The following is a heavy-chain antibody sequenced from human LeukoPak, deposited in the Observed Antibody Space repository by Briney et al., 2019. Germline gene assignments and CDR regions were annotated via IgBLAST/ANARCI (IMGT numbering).Heavy chain of an antibody. D-gene: IGHD1-1*01. CDR2: IYSSGNT. J-gene: IGHJ4*02. Sequence: TSETLSLTCNVSGGSVIGYYWSWLRQPAGKGLEWIASIYSSGNTYYNPSLQSRVSVSVDTSKNQFSVRLSSLTAADTAVYYCARHLSGTTMAHYFDHWGQGTVVTVSS. CDR3: ARHLSGTTMAHYFDH. CDR1: GGSVIGYY. V-gene: IGHV4-59*05.